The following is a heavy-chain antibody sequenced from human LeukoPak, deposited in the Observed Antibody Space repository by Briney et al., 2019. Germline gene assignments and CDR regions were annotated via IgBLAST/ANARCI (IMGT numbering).Heavy chain of an antibody. Sequence: GGSLRLSCAASGFTFSNYWMIWVRQAPGKGLERVANIQQDGGQKRYADSVRGRFTVSRDNAQTSLYLHMNSLRAEDTAVYYCARDDDYGDSYWYFDLWGRGTLVTVSS. CDR1: GFTFSNYW. D-gene: IGHD4-17*01. J-gene: IGHJ2*01. V-gene: IGHV3-7*01. CDR2: IQQDGGQK. CDR3: ARDDDYGDSYWYFDL.